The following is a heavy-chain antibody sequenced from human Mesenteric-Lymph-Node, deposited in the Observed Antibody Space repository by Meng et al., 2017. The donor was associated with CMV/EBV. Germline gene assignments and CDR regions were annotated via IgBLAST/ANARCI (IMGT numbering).Heavy chain of an antibody. Sequence: ASGYTFTSYAIHWVRQAPGQGLEWMGWIDADSADTKYSQKFQDRVTITRDTSASTAYMELSNLRPEDTAVYYCARHGSGAALEIDFWGQGTLVTVSS. J-gene: IGHJ4*02. CDR3: ARHGSGAALEIDF. V-gene: IGHV1-3*01. D-gene: IGHD6-6*01. CDR1: GYTFTSYA. CDR2: IDADSADT.